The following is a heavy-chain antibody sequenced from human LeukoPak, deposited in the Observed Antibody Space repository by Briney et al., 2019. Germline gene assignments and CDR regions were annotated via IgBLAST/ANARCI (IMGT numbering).Heavy chain of an antibody. D-gene: IGHD3-22*01. CDR1: GGTFSSYA. CDR2: IIPIFGTA. CDR3: ARDIYYDSSGSIPFDY. V-gene: IGHV1-69*05. J-gene: IGHJ4*02. Sequence: SVKVSCKASGGTFSSYAISWVRQASGQGLEWMGRIIPIFGTANYAQKFQGRVTITTDESTSTAYMELSSLRSEDTAMYYCARDIYYDSSGSIPFDYWGQGTLVTVSS.